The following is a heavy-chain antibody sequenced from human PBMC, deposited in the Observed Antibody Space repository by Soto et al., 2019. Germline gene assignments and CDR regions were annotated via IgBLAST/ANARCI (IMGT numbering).Heavy chain of an antibody. Sequence: EVQLVESGGGLVQPGRSLRLSCAASGFTFDDYAMHWVRQVPGKGLEWGSGIRWNSGNIGYADSVKGRFTIARDNAKNSVYLQMNSLRVEDTALYYCAKDTYSSSPYYVVVWGKGTTVTVSS. CDR1: GFTFDDYA. CDR3: AKDTYSSSPYYVVV. J-gene: IGHJ6*03. V-gene: IGHV3-9*01. CDR2: IRWNSGNI. D-gene: IGHD6-6*01.